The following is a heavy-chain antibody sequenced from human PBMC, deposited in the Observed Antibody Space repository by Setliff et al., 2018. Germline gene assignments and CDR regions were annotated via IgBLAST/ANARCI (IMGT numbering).Heavy chain of an antibody. CDR1: GFTFISYS. Sequence: PGGSLRLSCAASGFTFISYSMNWVRKAPGKGLEWVSSISSSSSYIYSAASVKGRFTISRDNAKNSLYLQMNSLRAEDTAVYYCASSNYGGEDYWGKGTLVTVSS. CDR3: ASSNYGGEDY. D-gene: IGHD4-17*01. V-gene: IGHV3-21*01. J-gene: IGHJ4*02. CDR2: ISSSSSYI.